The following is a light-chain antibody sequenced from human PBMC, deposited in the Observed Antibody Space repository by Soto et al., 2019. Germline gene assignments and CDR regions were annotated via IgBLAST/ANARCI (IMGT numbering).Light chain of an antibody. Sequence: EIVLTQSPGTLSLSPGERATLSCRASQSVSSSYLAWYQHKPGQAPRLLIYGASSRATGIPDRFSGSGSGTDFTFTISRLEPEDFAVYYCHQYGGSPPYAFGQGTRLEIK. CDR2: GAS. J-gene: IGKJ5*01. V-gene: IGKV3-20*01. CDR3: HQYGGSPPYA. CDR1: QSVSSSY.